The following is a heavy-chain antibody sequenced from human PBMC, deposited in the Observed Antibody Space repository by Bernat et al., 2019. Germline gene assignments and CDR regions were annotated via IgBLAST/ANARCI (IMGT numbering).Heavy chain of an antibody. V-gene: IGHV1-46*01. CDR3: ASDSSIAADLDY. CDR2: INPSGGST. J-gene: IGHJ4*02. D-gene: IGHD6-6*01. CDR1: GYTFTSYY. Sequence: QVQLVQSGAEVKKPGASLKVSCKASGYTFTSYYMHWVRQAPGQGLEWMGIINPSGGSTSYAQKFQGRVTMTRDTSTSTVYMEQSSLRSEDTAVYYCASDSSIAADLDYWGQGTLVTVSS.